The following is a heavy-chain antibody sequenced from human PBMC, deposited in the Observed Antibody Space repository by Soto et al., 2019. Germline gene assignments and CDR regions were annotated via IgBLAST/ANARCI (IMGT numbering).Heavy chain of an antibody. CDR2: IYYSGST. J-gene: IGHJ6*02. Sequence: PSETLSLTCTVSGGSISSSSYYWSWIRQPPGKGLEWIGYIYYSGSTNYNPSLKSRVTTSVDTSKNQFSLKLSSVTAADTAVYYCARDLGRVPAARGGSYGMDVWGQGTTVTVSS. CDR1: GGSISSSSYY. CDR3: ARDLGRVPAARGGSYGMDV. V-gene: IGHV4-61*01. D-gene: IGHD2-2*01.